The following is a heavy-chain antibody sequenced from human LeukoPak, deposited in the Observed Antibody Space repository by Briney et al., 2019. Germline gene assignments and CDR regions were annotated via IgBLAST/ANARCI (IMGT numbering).Heavy chain of an antibody. J-gene: IGHJ4*02. CDR3: AKDLRSGSYYSYFDY. V-gene: IGHV3-23*01. CDR1: GFTFSSYA. D-gene: IGHD1-26*01. Sequence: GGSLRLSCVASGFTFSSYAMSWVRQAPGKGLEWVSTISGGGGGIYYADSVKGRFTISRDNSKNTLYLQMNSLRAEDTAVYYCAKDLRSGSYYSYFDYWGQGTLVTVSS. CDR2: ISGGGGGI.